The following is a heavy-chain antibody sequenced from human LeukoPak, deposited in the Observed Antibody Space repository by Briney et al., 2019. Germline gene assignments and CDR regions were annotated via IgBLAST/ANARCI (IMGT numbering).Heavy chain of an antibody. CDR2: IYTSGST. CDR3: ARDPPYGDYPNWFDP. CDR1: GGSISSYY. V-gene: IGHV4-4*07. Sequence: SETLSPTCTVSGGSISSYYWSWIRQPAGKGLEWIGRIYTSGSTNYNPSLKSRVTMSVDTSKNQFSLKLSSVTAADTAVYYCARDPPYGDYPNWFDPWGQGTRVTVSS. J-gene: IGHJ5*02. D-gene: IGHD4-17*01.